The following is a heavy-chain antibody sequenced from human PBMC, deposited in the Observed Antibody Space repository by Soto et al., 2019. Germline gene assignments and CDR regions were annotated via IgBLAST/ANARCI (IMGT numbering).Heavy chain of an antibody. CDR1: GYTFTDYY. J-gene: IGHJ5*02. D-gene: IGHD6-13*01. CDR2: INPNSADT. Sequence: QVQLVQSGAEVKKPGASVKVSCKASGYTFTDYYIHWVRQAPGQGLEWMGWINPNSADTNYAQKFQGWVTMTRGTSISTAYMELSRLRSDDTAVYYCARTPQSSTWYWFDPWGQGTLVTVSS. CDR3: ARTPQSSTWYWFDP. V-gene: IGHV1-2*04.